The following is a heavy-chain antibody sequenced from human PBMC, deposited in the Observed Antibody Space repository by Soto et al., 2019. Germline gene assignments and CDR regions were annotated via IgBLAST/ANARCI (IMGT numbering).Heavy chain of an antibody. J-gene: IGHJ5*02. D-gene: IGHD1-1*01. V-gene: IGHV4-59*01. CDR1: GGSLNSYS. CDR2: VHHSGTT. Sequence: KPSETLSLTCTVSGGSLNSYSWSWIRQPPGKRLEWIGYVHHSGTTKYNPSFKSRVNLSLDTSENQFSLKLSSVTAADTAVYYCARGWVQLGFDPWGQGTLVTVSS. CDR3: ARGWVQLGFDP.